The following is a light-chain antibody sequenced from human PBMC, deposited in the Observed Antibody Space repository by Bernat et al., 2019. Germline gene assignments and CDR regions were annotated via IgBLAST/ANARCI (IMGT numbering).Light chain of an antibody. CDR1: QGIRND. Sequence: DIQMTQSPSSLSASVGDRVTITCRASQGIRNDLAWYQQKPGKVPKLLIYAASTLQSGVPSRFSGSGSGTDFTLTISSLQPEDVATYYCQKYNSAFLTFGGGTKVEIK. CDR3: QKYNSAFLT. J-gene: IGKJ4*01. CDR2: AAS. V-gene: IGKV1-27*01.